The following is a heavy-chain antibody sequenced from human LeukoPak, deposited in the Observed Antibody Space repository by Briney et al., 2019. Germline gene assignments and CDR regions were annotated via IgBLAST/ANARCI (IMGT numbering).Heavy chain of an antibody. V-gene: IGHV3-7*01. CDR2: IKEDGSEK. J-gene: IGHJ5*02. CDR1: GFTFSSQW. CDR3: ARASS. Sequence: QPGGSLRLSCAASGFTFSSQWMSWVRQAPGKGLEWVANIKEDGSEKSYVDSVKGRFTISRDNAKNSLYLQMNSLRAEDTAVYYCARASSWGQGTLVTVSS.